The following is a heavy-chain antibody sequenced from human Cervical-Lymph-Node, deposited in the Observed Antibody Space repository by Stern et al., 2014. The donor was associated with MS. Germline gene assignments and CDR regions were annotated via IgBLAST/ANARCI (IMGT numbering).Heavy chain of an antibody. CDR2: ISPNNGKT. J-gene: IGHJ3*02. D-gene: IGHD4-17*01. CDR3: ARDRDYAFDI. CDR1: GYTFTSNG. V-gene: IGHV1-18*03. Sequence: QVQLVQSGIELKKAGASVRVSCKASGYTFTSNGISWVRQAPGKGLQWMGWISPNNGKTKLEQKFQDRVTLTRDTSTGTAYMDLRSLRPDDMAIYYCARDRDYAFDIWGQGTMVTVS.